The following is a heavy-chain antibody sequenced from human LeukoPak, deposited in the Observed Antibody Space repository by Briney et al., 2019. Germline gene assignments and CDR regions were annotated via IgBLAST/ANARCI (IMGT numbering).Heavy chain of an antibody. V-gene: IGHV4-30-2*01. J-gene: IGHJ4*02. CDR3: ARSLKVVPAAPYFDY. CDR1: GGSIRSGGYY. D-gene: IGHD2-2*01. CDR2: IYHSGST. Sequence: SQTLSLTCTVSGGSIRSGGYYWSWIRQPPGKGLGWIGYIYHSGSTYYNPSLKSRVTISVDRSKNQFSLKLSSVTAADTAVYYCARSLKVVPAAPYFDYWGQGTLVTVSS.